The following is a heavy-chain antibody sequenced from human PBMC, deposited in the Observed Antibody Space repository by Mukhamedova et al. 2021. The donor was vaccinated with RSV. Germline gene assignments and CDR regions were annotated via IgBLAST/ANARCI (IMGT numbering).Heavy chain of an antibody. V-gene: IGHV1-3*01. CDR2: INAGNGNT. D-gene: IGHD6-19*01. Sequence: MGWINAGNGNTKYSQKFQGRVTITRDTSASTAYMELSSLRSEDTAVYYWARVSSGWYGVRYFDYWGQGTLVTVSS. CDR3: ARVSSGWYGVRYFDY. J-gene: IGHJ4*02.